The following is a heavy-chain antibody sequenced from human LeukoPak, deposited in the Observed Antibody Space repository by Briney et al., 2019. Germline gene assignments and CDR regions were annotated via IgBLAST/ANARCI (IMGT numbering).Heavy chain of an antibody. CDR1: GGSISSGGYY. V-gene: IGHV4-30-2*01. CDR3: AREGNGYDYYFDY. CDR2: IYHSGST. J-gene: IGHJ4*02. D-gene: IGHD5-12*01. Sequence: SQTLSLTCTVSGGSISSGGYYWSWIRQPPGKGLEWIGYIYHSGSTYYNPSLKSRVTISVDRSKNQFSLKLSSVTAADTAVYYCAREGNGYDYYFDYWGQGTLVTVSS.